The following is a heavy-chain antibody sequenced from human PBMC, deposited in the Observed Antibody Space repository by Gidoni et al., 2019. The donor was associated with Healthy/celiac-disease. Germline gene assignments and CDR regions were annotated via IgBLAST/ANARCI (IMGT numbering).Heavy chain of an antibody. CDR3: ARGGALDY. CDR2: ISYDGINK. Sequence: QVQLVESGGGVVQPGRYRRLSCAAYGFPFCSYAMHLVRQAPGKGLEWVAVISYDGINKYYADSVKGRFTISRDNSKNTLYLQMNSLRAEDTAVYYCARGGALDYWGQGTLVTVSS. V-gene: IGHV3-30-3*01. J-gene: IGHJ4*02. D-gene: IGHD1-26*01. CDR1: GFPFCSYA.